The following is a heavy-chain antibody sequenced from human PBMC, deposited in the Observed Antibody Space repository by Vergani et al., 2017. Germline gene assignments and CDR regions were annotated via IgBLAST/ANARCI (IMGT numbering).Heavy chain of an antibody. D-gene: IGHD5-12*01. CDR3: TKGSVYYHDSAGHGYDPYTGFDL. CDR1: GITFWKFG. J-gene: IGHJ3*01. Sequence: EVQLLKSGGGLVQPGGSLRLSCAASGITFWKFGMHWVRQGPGKGLEWVSGISWNSGAVDYADSVRGRFTISRDNAKNSLFLEMNSLRFEDTAVYFCTKGSVYYHDSAGHGYDPYTGFDLWGQGTLVTVSS. V-gene: IGHV3-9*01. CDR2: ISWNSGAV.